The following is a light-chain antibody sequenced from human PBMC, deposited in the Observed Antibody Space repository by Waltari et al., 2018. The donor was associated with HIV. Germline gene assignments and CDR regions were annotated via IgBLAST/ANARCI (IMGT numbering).Light chain of an antibody. V-gene: IGKV1-33*01. CDR3: QQFDHLPYT. CDR2: DAS. CDR1: QDISKY. Sequence: DIQLAPSPSSLSASIGDRITITCQASQDISKYLNWYQHKPGKAPKLLIYDASNLQTGVPSRFSGSGSGTDFTFTITSLQPEDFATYYCQQFDHLPYTFGQGTRLEIK. J-gene: IGKJ2*01.